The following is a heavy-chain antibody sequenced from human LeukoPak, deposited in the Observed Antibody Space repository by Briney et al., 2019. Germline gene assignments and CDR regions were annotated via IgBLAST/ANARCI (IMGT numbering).Heavy chain of an antibody. J-gene: IGHJ6*04. CDR2: IRSKANSYAT. CDR3: TSLYCSSTSCSPSYGMDV. Sequence: GGSLRLSCAASGFTFSGSAMHWVRQASGKGLEWVGRIRSKANSYATAYAVSVKGRFTISRDDSKNTAYLQMNSLKTEDTAVYYCTSLYCSSTSCSPSYGMDVWGKGTTVTVSS. V-gene: IGHV3-73*01. D-gene: IGHD2-2*01. CDR1: GFTFSGSA.